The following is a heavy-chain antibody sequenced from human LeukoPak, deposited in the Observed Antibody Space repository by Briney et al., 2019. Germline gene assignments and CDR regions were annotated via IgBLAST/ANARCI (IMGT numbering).Heavy chain of an antibody. J-gene: IGHJ5*02. Sequence: PSETLSLTCTVSGGSISSTSYYWGWIRQPPGKGLEWIRSIYYSGSTYYNPSLKSRVTISVDTSKNQFSLKLSSVTAADTAVYYCARLLRVGYCSTTSCNWFDPWGQGTLVTVSS. V-gene: IGHV4-39*07. CDR1: GGSISSTSYY. D-gene: IGHD2-2*03. CDR2: IYYSGST. CDR3: ARLLRVGYCSTTSCNWFDP.